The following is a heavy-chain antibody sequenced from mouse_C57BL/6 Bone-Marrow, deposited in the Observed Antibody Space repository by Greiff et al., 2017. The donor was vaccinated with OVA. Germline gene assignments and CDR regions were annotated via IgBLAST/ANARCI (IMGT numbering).Heavy chain of an antibody. CDR2: IYPGSGNT. CDR3: ARKGDYDYSWFAY. V-gene: IGHV1-76*01. D-gene: IGHD2-4*01. J-gene: IGHJ3*01. CDR1: GYTFTDYY. Sequence: VKVVESGAELVRPGASVKLSCKASGYTFTDYYINWVKQRPGQGLEWIARIYPGSGNTYYNEKFKGKATLTAEKSSSTAYMQLSSLTSEDSAVYFCARKGDYDYSWFAYWGQGTLVTVSA.